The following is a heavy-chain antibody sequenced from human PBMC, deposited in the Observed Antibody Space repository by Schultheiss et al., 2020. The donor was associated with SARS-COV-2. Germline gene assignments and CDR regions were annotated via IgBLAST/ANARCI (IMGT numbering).Heavy chain of an antibody. CDR2: IYYRGNT. V-gene: IGHV4-61*08. Sequence: SETLSLTCAVSGGSISSGDYYWSWIRQHPGKGLEWIGYIYYRGNTNYNPSLKSRVSISVDKSKNQFSLKLSSVTAADTAVYYCARVEYYGSGSHDYWGQGTLVTVSS. CDR1: GGSISSGDYY. J-gene: IGHJ4*02. D-gene: IGHD3-10*01. CDR3: ARVEYYGSGSHDY.